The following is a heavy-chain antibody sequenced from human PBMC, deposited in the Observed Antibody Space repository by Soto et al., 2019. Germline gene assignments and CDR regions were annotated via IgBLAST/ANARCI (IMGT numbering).Heavy chain of an antibody. CDR3: ARNSGSYYNYLAWFDP. CDR2: IYYSGST. D-gene: IGHD3-10*01. J-gene: IGHJ5*02. CDR1: GGSISSGDYY. V-gene: IGHV4-30-4*01. Sequence: SETLSLTCTVSGGSISSGDYYWSWIRQPPGKGLEWIGYIYYSGSTYYNPSLKSRVTISVDTSKNQFSLKLSSVTAADTAVYYCARNSGSYYNYLAWFDPWGQGTLVTVSS.